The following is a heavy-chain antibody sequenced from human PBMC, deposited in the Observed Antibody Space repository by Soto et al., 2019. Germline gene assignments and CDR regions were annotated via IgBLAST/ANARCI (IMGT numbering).Heavy chain of an antibody. CDR1: GFTFSSYA. D-gene: IGHD3-10*01. V-gene: IGHV3-30-3*01. Sequence: QVQLVESGGGVVQPGRSLRLSCAASGFTFSSYAMHWVRQAPGKGLEWVAVISSDGSNKYYADSVTGRFTISRDNSKNTPYLQMNSLRAEDTAVYYCASPRLSSDGSTPIDYWGQGTLVTVSS. CDR2: ISSDGSNK. CDR3: ASPRLSSDGSTPIDY. J-gene: IGHJ4*02.